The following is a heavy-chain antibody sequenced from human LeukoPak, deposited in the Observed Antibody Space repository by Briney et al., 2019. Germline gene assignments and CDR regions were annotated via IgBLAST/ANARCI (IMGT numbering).Heavy chain of an antibody. Sequence: ASVKVSCKASGYTFTSYYMHWVRQAPGQGLEWMGIINPSSGSTSYAQKSQGRVIMTRDTSTSTLYMELSSLRSDDTAVYYCARPARGSSGWYGGYHFDSWGQGTLVTVSS. CDR1: GYTFTSYY. J-gene: IGHJ4*02. CDR3: ARPARGSSGWYGGYHFDS. V-gene: IGHV1-46*01. D-gene: IGHD6-19*01. CDR2: INPSSGST.